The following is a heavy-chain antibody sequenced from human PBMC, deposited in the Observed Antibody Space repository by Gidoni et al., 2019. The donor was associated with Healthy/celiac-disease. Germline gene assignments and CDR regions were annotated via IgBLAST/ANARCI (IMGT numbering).Heavy chain of an antibody. CDR3: ARTYYYDSSGYYPWGY. CDR2: INHSGST. J-gene: IGHJ4*02. Sequence: QVQLQQWGAGLLKPSETLSLTCAVYGGSFSGYYWSWIRQPPGKGLEWIGEINHSGSTNYNPSLKSRVTISVDTSKNQFSLKLSSVTAADTAVYYCARTYYYDSSGYYPWGYWGQGTLVTVSS. D-gene: IGHD3-22*01. V-gene: IGHV4-34*01. CDR1: GGSFSGYY.